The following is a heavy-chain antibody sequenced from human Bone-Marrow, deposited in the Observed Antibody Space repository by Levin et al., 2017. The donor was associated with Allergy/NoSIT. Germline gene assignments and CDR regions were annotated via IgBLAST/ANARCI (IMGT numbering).Heavy chain of an antibody. CDR1: GYTFTSYG. CDR3: ARGSSMTTVTNGDY. D-gene: IGHD4-17*01. V-gene: IGHV1-18*01. J-gene: IGHJ4*02. Sequence: GGSLRLSCKASGYTFTSYGISWVRQAPGQGLEWMGWISPYNGNTNYAQKLQGRVTMTTDTSTSTAYMELRSLRSDDTAVYYCARGSSMTTVTNGDYWGQGTLVTVSS. CDR2: ISPYNGNT.